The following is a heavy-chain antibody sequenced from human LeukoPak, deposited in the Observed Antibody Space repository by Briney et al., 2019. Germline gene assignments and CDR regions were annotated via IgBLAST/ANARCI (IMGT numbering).Heavy chain of an antibody. Sequence: PGESLKISCKGSGYSFTSYWIGWVRQMPGKGLEWMGIIYPGDSDTRYSPSFQGQVTISADKSISTPYLQWSSLKASDTAMYYCARHLSRSPYCSGGSCYSRVYYYMDVWGKGTTVTVSS. D-gene: IGHD2-15*01. CDR3: ARHLSRSPYCSGGSCYSRVYYYMDV. J-gene: IGHJ6*03. V-gene: IGHV5-51*01. CDR2: IYPGDSDT. CDR1: GYSFTSYW.